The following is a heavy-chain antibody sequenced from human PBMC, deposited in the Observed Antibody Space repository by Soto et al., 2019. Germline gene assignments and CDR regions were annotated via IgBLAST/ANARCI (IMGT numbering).Heavy chain of an antibody. J-gene: IGHJ6*02. D-gene: IGHD3-22*01. CDR2: VSGGGGNT. CDR3: AKAKGDGSASWPSHYYYGMDV. V-gene: IGHV3-23*01. Sequence: EVQLLESEGGLVQPGGSLRLSCAASGFTFTSYAMNWVRQAPGKGLEWVSTVSGGGGNTFYSDSAQGRFTISRDNSKNTLFLQMNSLRAEDTAVYYCAKAKGDGSASWPSHYYYGMDVWGQGTTVTVSS. CDR1: GFTFTSYA.